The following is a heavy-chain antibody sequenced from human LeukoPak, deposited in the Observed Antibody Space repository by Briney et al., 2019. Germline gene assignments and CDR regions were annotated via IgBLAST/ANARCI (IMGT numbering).Heavy chain of an antibody. D-gene: IGHD3-16*01. CDR3: ARDQGGDYYYYMDV. CDR2: INPNMGDT. CDR1: GYTFTDYY. V-gene: IGHV1-2*02. Sequence: GASVKVSCKASGYTFTDYYVHWVRQAPGQGLEWMGWINPNMGDTNYAQRFQGRVTMTRDTSISTAYMELSRLRSDDTAVYYCARDQGGDYYYYMDVWGKGTTVTISS. J-gene: IGHJ6*03.